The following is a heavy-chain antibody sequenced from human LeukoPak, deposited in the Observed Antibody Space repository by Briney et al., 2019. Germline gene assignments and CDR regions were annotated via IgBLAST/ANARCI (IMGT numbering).Heavy chain of an antibody. D-gene: IGHD7-27*01. J-gene: IGHJ3*02. CDR3: ARDDLGMNAFDI. Sequence: GGSLRLSCAASGFTFSSYSMNWVRQAPGKGLEWVSSISSSSSYIYYADPVKGRFTISRDNAKNSLYLQMNSLRAEDTAVYYCARDDLGMNAFDIWGQGTMVTVSS. CDR1: GFTFSSYS. V-gene: IGHV3-21*01. CDR2: ISSSSSYI.